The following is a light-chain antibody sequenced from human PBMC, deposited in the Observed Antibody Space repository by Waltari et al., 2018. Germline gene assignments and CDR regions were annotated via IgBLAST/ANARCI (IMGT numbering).Light chain of an antibody. J-gene: IGKJ1*01. CDR3: QQYNDWPRT. CDR2: RAS. Sequence: EIVLTQSPATLSVSPGDRVTLSCRASQSVRTNLAGYQHSPGRAPRLLVYRASTRVSYIPARFSASGSGTEFTLSISTLQSEDSAVFYCQQYNDWPRTFGQGTKVEIK. V-gene: IGKV3D-15*01. CDR1: QSVRTN.